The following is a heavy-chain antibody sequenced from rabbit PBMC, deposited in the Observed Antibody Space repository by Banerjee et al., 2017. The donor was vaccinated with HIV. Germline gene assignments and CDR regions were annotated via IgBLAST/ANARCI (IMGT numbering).Heavy chain of an antibody. CDR3: ARSWSGSSNWDL. CDR2: IYAGSSGST. Sequence: QEQLEESGGDLVKPEGSLTLTCTASGFSFSSSYDMCWVRQAPGKGLEWIACIYAGSSGSTYYASWAKGRFTISKTSSTTVTLQMTSLTGADTATYFCARSWSGSSNWDLWGPGTLVTVS. V-gene: IGHV1S45*01. D-gene: IGHD8-1*01. J-gene: IGHJ4*01. CDR1: GFSFSSSYD.